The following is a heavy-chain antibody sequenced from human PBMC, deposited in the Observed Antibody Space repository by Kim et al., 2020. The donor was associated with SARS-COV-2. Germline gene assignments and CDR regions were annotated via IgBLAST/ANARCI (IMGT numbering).Heavy chain of an antibody. CDR2: ISGSGTDT. CDR1: GFTFSAYA. Sequence: GGSLRLSCSASGFTFSAYAMSWVRQAPGKGLEWVSGISGSGTDTFYPDSVKGRFTISRDNSKNMLYLQMSSLRPEDTAVYYCGKDVGNYFSVKPRGVLDYWGQGTLVTVSS. V-gene: IGHV3-23*01. D-gene: IGHD1-7*01. CDR3: GKDVGNYFSVKPRGVLDY. J-gene: IGHJ4*02.